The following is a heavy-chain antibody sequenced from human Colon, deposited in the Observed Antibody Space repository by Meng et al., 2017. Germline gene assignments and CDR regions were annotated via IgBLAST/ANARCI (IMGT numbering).Heavy chain of an antibody. CDR1: GDSISRSSYY. CDR2: IYYTGST. V-gene: IGHV4-39*01. D-gene: IGHD6-19*01. Sequence: QLQLQESGTGLVKPSETLSLTCTVSGDSISRSSYYWAWIRQPPGKGLEWIGSIYYTGSTYYNPSLNSRLTISVDTSKNQFSLKLTSVTAADTAVYYCARFSSGWRGNWFDTWGQGTLVTVSS. CDR3: ARFSSGWRGNWFDT. J-gene: IGHJ5*02.